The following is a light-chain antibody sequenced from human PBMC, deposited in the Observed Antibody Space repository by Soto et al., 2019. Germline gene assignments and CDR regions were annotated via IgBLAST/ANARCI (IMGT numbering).Light chain of an antibody. CDR3: ETWDSNTFVV. V-gene: IGLV4-60*03. CDR2: LERSGSY. Sequence: QPVLTQSSSASASVGSSVKLTCTLSSRHSSYTIAWHQQQPGKAPRYLMKLERSGSYNKGSGVPDRFSGSSSGADRYLTISNLQSEDEADYYCETWDSNTFVVFGGGTKLTVL. J-gene: IGLJ2*01. CDR1: SRHSSYT.